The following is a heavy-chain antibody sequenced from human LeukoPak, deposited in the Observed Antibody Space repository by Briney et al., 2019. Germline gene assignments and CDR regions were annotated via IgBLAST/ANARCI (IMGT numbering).Heavy chain of an antibody. J-gene: IGHJ6*02. D-gene: IGHD5-24*01. V-gene: IGHV1-18*01. CDR2: ISAYNGNT. Sequence: ASVKVSCKASGHTFTSYGISWVRQAPGQGLEWMGWISAYNGNTNYAQKLQGRVTMTTDTSTSTAYMELRSLRSDDTAVYYCARDGYRSPYYYYYGMDVWGQGTTVTVSS. CDR1: GHTFTSYG. CDR3: ARDGYRSPYYYYYGMDV.